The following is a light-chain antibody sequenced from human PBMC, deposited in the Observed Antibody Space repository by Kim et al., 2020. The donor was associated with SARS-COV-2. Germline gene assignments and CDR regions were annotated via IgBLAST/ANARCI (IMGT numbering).Light chain of an antibody. CDR1: QSVSSN. V-gene: IGKV3-15*01. Sequence: VSPGERATLSCRASQSVSSNSAWYQQKPGQAPRLLIYGASTRATGIPARFSGSGSGTEFTLTISSLQSEDFAVYYCQQYNIWPITFGQGTRLEIK. CDR2: GAS. J-gene: IGKJ5*01. CDR3: QQYNIWPIT.